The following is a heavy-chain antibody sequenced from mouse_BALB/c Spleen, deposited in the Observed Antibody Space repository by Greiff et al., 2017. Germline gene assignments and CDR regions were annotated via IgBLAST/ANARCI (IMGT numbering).Heavy chain of an antibody. CDR3: AREGYDGGKYYFDY. Sequence: QVQLQQSGAELVRPGVSVKISCKGSGYTFTDYAMHWVKQSHAKSLEWIGVISTYYGDASYNQKFKGKATMTVDKSSSTAYMELARLTSEDSAIYYCAREGYDGGKYYFDYWGQGTTLTVSS. CDR2: ISTYYGDA. CDR1: GYTFTDYA. J-gene: IGHJ2*01. V-gene: IGHV1S137*01. D-gene: IGHD2-2*01.